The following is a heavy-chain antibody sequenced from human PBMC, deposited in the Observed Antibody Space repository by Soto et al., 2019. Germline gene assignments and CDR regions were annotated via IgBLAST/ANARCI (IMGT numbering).Heavy chain of an antibody. Sequence: QVHLQESGPGLVKPSETLSLTCTVSGASIRSYYWSWIRQPPGKGLEWIGFSYYSGSTNYNPSLNSRVTISVDTSKNQFSLKLTSVTAADTAVYYCARYQNGSPHFDYWGQGIPVTVSS. J-gene: IGHJ4*02. D-gene: IGHD1-26*01. CDR2: SYYSGST. V-gene: IGHV4-59*01. CDR1: GASIRSYY. CDR3: ARYQNGSPHFDY.